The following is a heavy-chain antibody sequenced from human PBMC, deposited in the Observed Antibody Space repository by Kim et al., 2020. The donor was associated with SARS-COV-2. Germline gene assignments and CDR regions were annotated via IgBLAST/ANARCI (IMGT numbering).Heavy chain of an antibody. CDR3: AKDITMIVVVGVAFDI. D-gene: IGHD3-22*01. CDR2: ISGSGGST. Sequence: GGSLRLSCAASGFTFSSYAMSWVRQAPGKGLEWVSAISGSGGSTYYADSVKGRFTISRDNSKNTLYLQMNSLRAEDTAVYYCAKDITMIVVVGVAFDIWGQGTMVTVSS. CDR1: GFTFSSYA. V-gene: IGHV3-23*01. J-gene: IGHJ3*02.